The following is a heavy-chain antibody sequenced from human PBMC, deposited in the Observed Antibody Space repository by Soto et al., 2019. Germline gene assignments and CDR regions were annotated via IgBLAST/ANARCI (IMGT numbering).Heavy chain of an antibody. CDR1: GGSFSRFG. D-gene: IGHD5-12*01. Sequence: GAAVKVSCKASGGSFSRFGISWVRQAPGQGLEWMGGIIPVFGRPNYAQRFRGRLTITADESTNTVYLELIDLRSEDTAVYYCAREGSGYNLWGKGTQVTVS. J-gene: IGHJ1*01. V-gene: IGHV1-69*13. CDR2: IIPVFGRP. CDR3: AREGSGYNL.